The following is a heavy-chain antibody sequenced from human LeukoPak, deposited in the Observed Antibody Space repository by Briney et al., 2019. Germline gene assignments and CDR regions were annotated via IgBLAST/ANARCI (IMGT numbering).Heavy chain of an antibody. CDR2: ISDRGDRQ. Sequence: GGSLRLSCAASGFTFTNYAMSWVRQAPGKGLEWVSAISDRGDRQYYADSVKGRFTISRDNSMNTLRLQMNSLSVEDTAVYYCAKERMYNNGWFSPWGQGTLVTVSS. CDR3: AKERMYNNGWFSP. J-gene: IGHJ5*02. V-gene: IGHV3-23*01. CDR1: GFTFTNYA. D-gene: IGHD1-14*01.